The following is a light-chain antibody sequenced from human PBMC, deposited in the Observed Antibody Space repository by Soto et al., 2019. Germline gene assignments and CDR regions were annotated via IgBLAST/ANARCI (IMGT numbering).Light chain of an antibody. Sequence: PVERVPLSCIASQSVSSSYLTWYQQKPGQAPRLLIYGASTRATSIPARFSGSGSGTDFTLTISSLQPEDFAVYYCQQDYNLPVTFGGGTKVDIK. CDR1: QSVSSSY. V-gene: IGKV3D-7*01. CDR3: QQDYNLPVT. J-gene: IGKJ4*01. CDR2: GAS.